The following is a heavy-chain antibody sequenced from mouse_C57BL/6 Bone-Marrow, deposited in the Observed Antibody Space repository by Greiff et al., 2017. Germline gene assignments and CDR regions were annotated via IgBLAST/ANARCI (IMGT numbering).Heavy chain of an antibody. CDR1: GYTFTSYW. D-gene: IGHD1-2*01. V-gene: IGHV1-69*01. CDR2: IDPSDSYT. Sequence: QVQLQQPGAELVMPGASVKLSCKASGYTFTSYWMHWVKQRPGQGLEWIGEIDPSDSYTNYNQKFKGKSTLTVDKSSSTAYMQLSSLTSEDSAVYYCARLEDYYGPDGFAYWGQGTLVTVSA. CDR3: ARLEDYYGPDGFAY. J-gene: IGHJ3*01.